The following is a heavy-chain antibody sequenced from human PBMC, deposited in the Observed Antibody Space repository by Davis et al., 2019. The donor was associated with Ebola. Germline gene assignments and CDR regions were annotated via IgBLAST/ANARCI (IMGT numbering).Heavy chain of an antibody. J-gene: IGHJ6*02. CDR2: INHSGST. Sequence: MPGGSLRLSCAVYGGSFSGYYWSWIRQPPGKGLEWIGEINHSGSTNYNPSLKSRVTISVDTSKNQFSLKLSSVTAADTAVYYCARVFGSGWYYYYGMDVWGQGTTVTVSS. CDR3: ARVFGSGWYYYYGMDV. V-gene: IGHV4-34*01. D-gene: IGHD6-19*01. CDR1: GGSFSGYY.